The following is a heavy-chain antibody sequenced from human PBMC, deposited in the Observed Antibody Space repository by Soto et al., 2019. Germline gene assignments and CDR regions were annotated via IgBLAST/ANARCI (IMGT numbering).Heavy chain of an antibody. V-gene: IGHV1-18*01. J-gene: IGHJ6*02. CDR2: ISAYNGNT. CDR3: VRDAPAAIGYYYYGMDV. D-gene: IGHD2-2*01. CDR1: GYTFTSYG. Sequence: GASVKVSCKASGYTFTSYGISWVRQAPGQGLEWMGWISAYNGNTNYAQKLQGRVTMTTDTSTSTAYMELRSLRSDDTAVYYCVRDAPAAIGYYYYGMDVWGQGTTVTVSS.